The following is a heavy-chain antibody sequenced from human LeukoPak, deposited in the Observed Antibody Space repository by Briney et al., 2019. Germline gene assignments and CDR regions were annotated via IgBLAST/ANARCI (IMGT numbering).Heavy chain of an antibody. V-gene: IGHV3-23*01. D-gene: IGHD6-19*01. J-gene: IGHJ5*02. CDR1: GFTFSSYA. Sequence: PGGSLRLSCAASGFTFSSYAMSWVRQAPGRGLEWVSAISGSGGSTYYADSVKGRFTISRDNSKNTLYLQMNSLRAEDTAVYYCAKDSAVAGTNWFDPWGQGTLVTVSS. CDR3: AKDSAVAGTNWFDP. CDR2: ISGSGGST.